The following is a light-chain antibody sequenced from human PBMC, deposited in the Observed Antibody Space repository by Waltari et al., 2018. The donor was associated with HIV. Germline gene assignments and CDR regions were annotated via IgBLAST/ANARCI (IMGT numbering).Light chain of an antibody. Sequence: LSCRASQSVSSNLAWYQQKPGQAPRLLIYGASTRATGIPARFSGSGSGTEFTLTISSLQSEDFAVYYCQQYNNWPPWTFGQGTKVEIK. CDR3: QQYNNWPPWT. CDR1: QSVSSN. V-gene: IGKV3-15*01. J-gene: IGKJ1*01. CDR2: GAS.